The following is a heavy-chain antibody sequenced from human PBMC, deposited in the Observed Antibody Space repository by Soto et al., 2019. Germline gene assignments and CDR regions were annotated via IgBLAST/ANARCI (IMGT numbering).Heavy chain of an antibody. J-gene: IGHJ4*02. D-gene: IGHD3-3*01. Sequence: ASVKVSCKASGGTFSSYAISWVRQAPGQGLEWMGGIIPIFGTANYAQKFQGRVTTTADESTSTAYMELSSLRSEDTAVYYCARGKYAGDFWSGYFDYWGQGTLVTVS. CDR2: IIPIFGTA. V-gene: IGHV1-69*13. CDR1: GGTFSSYA. CDR3: ARGKYAGDFWSGYFDY.